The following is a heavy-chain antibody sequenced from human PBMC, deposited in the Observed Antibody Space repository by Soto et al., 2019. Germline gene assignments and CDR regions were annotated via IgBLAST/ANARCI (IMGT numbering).Heavy chain of an antibody. D-gene: IGHD1-26*01. V-gene: IGHV4-31*03. CDR3: AREVISPATSDAFDI. CDR1: GGSLSSGNFF. Sequence: QVQLQESGPGLVKPSQTLSVTCTVSGGSLSSGNFFWSWVRQHPETGLEWVGYIYHTGAAYYNPSLKSRLPISLDTSKNRFSLSLISVTAADTAVYYCAREVISPATSDAFDIWGQGTMVTVSS. CDR2: IYHTGAA. J-gene: IGHJ3*02.